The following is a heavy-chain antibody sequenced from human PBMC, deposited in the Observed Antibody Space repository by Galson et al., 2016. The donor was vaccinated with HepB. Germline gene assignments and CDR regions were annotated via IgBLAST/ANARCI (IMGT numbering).Heavy chain of an antibody. Sequence: SLRLSCAASGLTFSTYDMHWVRQTAGKVLEWVSTIGSAGDTYYPGSVKGRFTISRENAKNSLFPQMDNLRAGDTAVYYCVREVDGSFDYWGQGTRVTVSS. CDR2: IGSAGDT. CDR3: VREVDGSFDY. CDR1: GLTFSTYD. V-gene: IGHV3-13*04. J-gene: IGHJ4*02. D-gene: IGHD5-12*01.